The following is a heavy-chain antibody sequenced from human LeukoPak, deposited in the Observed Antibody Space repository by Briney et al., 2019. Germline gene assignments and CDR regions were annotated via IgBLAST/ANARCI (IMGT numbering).Heavy chain of an antibody. D-gene: IGHD3-10*01. V-gene: IGHV3-30*18. CDR2: ISHDGANE. Sequence: PGRSLRLSCVASGFTSNTYGMHWVRQAPGKGLDCVAVISHDGANEYYADSVKGRFAISRDISKNTLYLHMSSLRPDDTAVYYCAKGEYSYASGTYYFDYWGQGTLVTVSS. J-gene: IGHJ4*02. CDR3: AKGEYSYASGTYYFDY. CDR1: GFTSNTYG.